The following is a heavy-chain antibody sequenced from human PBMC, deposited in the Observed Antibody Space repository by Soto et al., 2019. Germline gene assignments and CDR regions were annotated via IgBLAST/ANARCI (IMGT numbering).Heavy chain of an antibody. Sequence: SETLSLTCAVYGGSFSGYYWSWIRQPPGKGLEWIGEINHSGSTNYNPSLKSRVTISVDTSKNQFSLKLSSVTAADTAVYYCARAGRRGGRRCPLDYWGQGTLVTVST. V-gene: IGHV4-34*01. CDR2: INHSGST. CDR1: GGSFSGYY. D-gene: IGHD2-15*01. CDR3: ARAGRRGGRRCPLDY. J-gene: IGHJ4*02.